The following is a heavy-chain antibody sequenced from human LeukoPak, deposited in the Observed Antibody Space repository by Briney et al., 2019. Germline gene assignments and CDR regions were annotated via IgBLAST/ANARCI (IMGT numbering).Heavy chain of an antibody. Sequence: GESLKISCRGSGYNFTSYWIGWVRQMPGKGLEWMGIIYPGDSGTRYSPSFQGQVTISADKSISTAYLQWSSLKASDTAMYYCASAYYYGPYYFDYWGQGTLVTVSS. CDR3: ASAYYYGPYYFDY. D-gene: IGHD3-10*01. CDR1: GYNFTSYW. J-gene: IGHJ4*02. V-gene: IGHV5-51*01. CDR2: IYPGDSGT.